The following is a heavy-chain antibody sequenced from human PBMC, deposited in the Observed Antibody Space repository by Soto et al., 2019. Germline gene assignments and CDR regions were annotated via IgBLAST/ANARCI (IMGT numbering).Heavy chain of an antibody. Sequence: GGSLRLSCAASGFTFSSYGMHWVRQAPGKGLEWVAVIWYDGSNKYYADSVKGRFTISRDNSKNTLYLQMNSLRAEDTAVYYCARSWGREAVAGTYFYYYGMDVWGQGTTVTVSS. CDR1: GFTFSSYG. V-gene: IGHV3-33*01. J-gene: IGHJ6*02. CDR3: ARSWGREAVAGTYFYYYGMDV. D-gene: IGHD6-19*01. CDR2: IWYDGSNK.